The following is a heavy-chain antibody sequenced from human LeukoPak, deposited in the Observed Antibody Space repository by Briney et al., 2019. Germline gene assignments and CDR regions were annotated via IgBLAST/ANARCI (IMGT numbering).Heavy chain of an antibody. CDR1: GGSISSSSYY. J-gene: IGHJ5*02. Sequence: SETLSLTCTVSGGSISSSSYYWGWIRQPPGKGLEWIGSIYYSGSTYYNPSLKSRVTISVDTSKNQFSLKLSSVTAADTAVYYCARLGYCSGGSCYSYSWFDPWGQGTLVTVSS. CDR3: ARLGYCSGGSCYSYSWFDP. CDR2: IYYSGST. V-gene: IGHV4-39*07. D-gene: IGHD2-15*01.